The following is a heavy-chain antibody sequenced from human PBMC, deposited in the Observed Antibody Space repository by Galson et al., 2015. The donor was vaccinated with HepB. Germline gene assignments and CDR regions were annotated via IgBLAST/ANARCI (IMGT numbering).Heavy chain of an antibody. V-gene: IGHV1-46*01. D-gene: IGHD5-12*01. Sequence: SVKVSCKASGYPFTTSYMHWVRQAPGQGLEWMGIINPSGGSTNYAQKFQGRVTMTRDTSTSTVYMELSSLRSEDTAVYYCARENSGYDYWGQGTLVTVSS. CDR2: INPSGGST. CDR1: GYPFTTSY. CDR3: ARENSGYDY. J-gene: IGHJ4*02.